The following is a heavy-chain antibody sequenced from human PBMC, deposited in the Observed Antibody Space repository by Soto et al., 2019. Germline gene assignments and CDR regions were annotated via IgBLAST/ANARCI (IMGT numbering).Heavy chain of an antibody. V-gene: IGHV3-48*01. CDR2: ISSSGFTI. Sequence: GGSLRLSCAASGFTFSSYSMNWVRQAPGKGLEWVSYISSSGFTIYYADSVKGRFTISRDNAKNSLYLQMNSLRAEDTAAYYCAREYCSGGSCYGAVDYWGQGALVTVSS. CDR1: GFTFSSYS. D-gene: IGHD2-15*01. CDR3: AREYCSGGSCYGAVDY. J-gene: IGHJ4*02.